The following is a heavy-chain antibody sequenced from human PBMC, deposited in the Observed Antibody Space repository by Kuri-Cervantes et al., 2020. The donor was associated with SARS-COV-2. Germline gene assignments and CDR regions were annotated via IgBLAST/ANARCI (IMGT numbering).Heavy chain of an antibody. Sequence: SETLSLTCAVSGYSISSGYYWGWIRQPPGKGLEWIGSIYHSGSTYYNPSLKSRVTISVDTSKNQFSLKLSSVTAADTAVYYCARVSWMQLWHWYFDNWGQGTLVTVSS. J-gene: IGHJ4*02. D-gene: IGHD5-18*01. CDR3: ARVSWMQLWHWYFDN. CDR1: GYSISSGYY. V-gene: IGHV4-38-2*01. CDR2: IYHSGST.